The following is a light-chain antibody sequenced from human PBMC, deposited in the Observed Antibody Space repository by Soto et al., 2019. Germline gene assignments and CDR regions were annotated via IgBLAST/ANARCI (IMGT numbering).Light chain of an antibody. Sequence: EIVLTQSPGTLSLSPGERATLSCRASQSVSSSYLAWYQQKPGQAPSLLIYGASSRATGIPDRFSGSGSGTDFTLTISRLEPEDSAVYYCQQYGSSPVTFGQGTRLEIK. V-gene: IGKV3-20*01. CDR1: QSVSSSY. CDR2: GAS. J-gene: IGKJ5*01. CDR3: QQYGSSPVT.